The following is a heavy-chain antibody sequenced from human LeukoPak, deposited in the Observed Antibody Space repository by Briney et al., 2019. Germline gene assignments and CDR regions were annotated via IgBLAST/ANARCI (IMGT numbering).Heavy chain of an antibody. CDR1: GGSISSHY. CDR2: IYYSGST. J-gene: IGHJ5*02. D-gene: IGHD6-19*01. Sequence: SETLSLTCTVSGGSISSHYWSWIRQAPEKGLEWIGYIYYSGSTNYNPSLKSRVTISVDTSKNQFSLKLSSVTAADTAVYYCARLIGDIAVSGTSWFDPWGQGTLVTVSS. V-gene: IGHV4-59*11. CDR3: ARLIGDIAVSGTSWFDP.